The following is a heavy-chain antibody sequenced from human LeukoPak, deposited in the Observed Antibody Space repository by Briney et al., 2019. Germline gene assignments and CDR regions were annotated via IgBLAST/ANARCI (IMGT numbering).Heavy chain of an antibody. D-gene: IGHD1-1*01. J-gene: IGHJ4*02. CDR1: GFTFSSYS. CDR3: ARDPRQYYFDY. V-gene: IGHV3-21*01. CDR2: ISSSSSYI. Sequence: GGSLRLSCAASGFTFSSYSMNWVRQAPGKGLEWVSSISSSSSYIYYADSVKGRFTISRDNAKNSLYLQMNSLRAEDTAVYHCARDPRQYYFDYWGQGTLVTVSS.